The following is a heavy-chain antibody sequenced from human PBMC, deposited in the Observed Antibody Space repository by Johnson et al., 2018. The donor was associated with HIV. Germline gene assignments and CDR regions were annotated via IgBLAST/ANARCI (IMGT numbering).Heavy chain of an antibody. CDR2: ISGSGDST. V-gene: IGHV3-23*04. CDR3: ARVGYSSSSLGAFDI. Sequence: VQLVESGGGLVQPGGSLRLSCAASGFTFSSYAMSWVRQAPGKGLEWVSAISGSGDSTYFADSVKGRFTISRDNSENTLYLQMNSLRAEDTAVYYCARVGYSSSSLGAFDIWGQGTMVTVSS. CDR1: GFTFSSYA. J-gene: IGHJ3*02. D-gene: IGHD6-6*01.